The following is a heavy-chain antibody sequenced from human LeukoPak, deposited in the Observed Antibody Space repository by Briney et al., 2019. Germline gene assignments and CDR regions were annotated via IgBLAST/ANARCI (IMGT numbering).Heavy chain of an antibody. CDR1: GGSITTSSYH. CDR2: IYYTGRT. Sequence: MPSETLSLTCTVSGGSITTSSYHWGWIRQPPGKGLESIGTIYYTGRTYYNPSLNSRVSISLDTSKNQFSLKLTSVTAADTAVYYCARQYSSSWYEDYWGQGTLVTVSS. D-gene: IGHD6-13*01. J-gene: IGHJ4*02. V-gene: IGHV4-39*07. CDR3: ARQYSSSWYEDY.